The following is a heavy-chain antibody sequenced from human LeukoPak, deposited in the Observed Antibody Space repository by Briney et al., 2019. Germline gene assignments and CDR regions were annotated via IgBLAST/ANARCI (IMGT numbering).Heavy chain of an antibody. Sequence: SETLSLTCTVSGGSISTYYWSWIRQPPGRGLEWIGYIYYSGSTNYNPSLKSRVTISVDTSKNQFSLKLSSVTAADMAVYYCARQKRWLRSDDASDIWGQGTMVTVSS. CDR3: ARQKRWLRSDDASDI. CDR2: IYYSGST. J-gene: IGHJ3*02. D-gene: IGHD5-12*01. V-gene: IGHV4-59*01. CDR1: GGSISTYY.